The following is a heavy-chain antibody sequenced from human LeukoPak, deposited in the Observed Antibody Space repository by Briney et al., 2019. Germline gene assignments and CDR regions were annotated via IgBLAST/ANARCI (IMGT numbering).Heavy chain of an antibody. J-gene: IGHJ6*03. Sequence: PGGSLRLSCTASGFTFSSYDMHWVRQATGKGLEWVSAIGTAGDTYYPGSVKGRFTISRENAKNSLYLQMNSLRAGDTAVYYCARGSVLNYDFWSGYYPYYCYYMDVWGKGTTVTVSS. CDR2: IGTAGDT. CDR3: ARGSVLNYDFWSGYYPYYCYYMDV. CDR1: GFTFSSYD. D-gene: IGHD3-3*01. V-gene: IGHV3-13*01.